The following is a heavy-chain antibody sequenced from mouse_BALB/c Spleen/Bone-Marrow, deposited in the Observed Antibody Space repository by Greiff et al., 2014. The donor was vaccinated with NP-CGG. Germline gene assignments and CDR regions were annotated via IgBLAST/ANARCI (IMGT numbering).Heavy chain of an antibody. CDR1: GFSLTSYG. CDR3: ARDRFDV. V-gene: IGHV2-9*02. CDR2: IWAGGST. J-gene: IGHJ1*01. Sequence: QVQLQQPGPGLVAPSQSLSITCTVSGFSLTSYGVHWVRQPPGKGLEWLGVIWAGGSTNYNSALMSRLSISKDNSKSQVFLKMNSLQTDDTAMYYCARDRFDVWGAGTTVTVPS.